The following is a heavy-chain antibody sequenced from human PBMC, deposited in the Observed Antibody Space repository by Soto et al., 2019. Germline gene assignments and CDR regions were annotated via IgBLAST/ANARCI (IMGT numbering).Heavy chain of an antibody. CDR3: AREGPTGGDYGYSHP. CDR1: GGSISSGGYY. CDR2: IYYSGST. D-gene: IGHD3-16*01. Sequence: LSLTCTVSGGSISSGGYYWSWIRQHPGKGLEWIGYIYYSGSTYYNPSLKSRVTISVDTSKNQFSLKLSSVTAADTAVYYCAREGPTGGDYGYSHPGGKAPRVTVP. V-gene: IGHV4-31*03. J-gene: IGHJ1*01.